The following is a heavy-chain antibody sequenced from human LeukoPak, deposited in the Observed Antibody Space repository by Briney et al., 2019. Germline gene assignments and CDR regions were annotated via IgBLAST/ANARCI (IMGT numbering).Heavy chain of an antibody. V-gene: IGHV4-34*01. Sequence: KSSETLSLTCTVYGGSLGNYSWSWIRQPPGKGLEWIGEIKPGGITNHNPSLKSRVTISLDTSKNQLSLKLISATAADTAVYYCARGRGYDSSGYDGDYWGQGTLVTVSS. CDR1: GGSLGNYS. D-gene: IGHD3-22*01. CDR2: IKPGGIT. J-gene: IGHJ4*02. CDR3: ARGRGYDSSGYDGDY.